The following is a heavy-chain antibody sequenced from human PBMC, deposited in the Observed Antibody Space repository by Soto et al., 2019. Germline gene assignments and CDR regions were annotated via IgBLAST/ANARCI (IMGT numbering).Heavy chain of an antibody. D-gene: IGHD3-22*01. CDR2: IKSKTDGGTP. V-gene: IGHV3-15*07. J-gene: IGHJ4*01. Sequence: GGSLRLSCAASGFTFSNAWINWVRQAPGKGLEWVGRIKSKTDGGTPDYDAPVKGRFAISRDDSKNMVNLQMNSLKTEDIGIYYCTTDSYSSIIVVRFDYWGHGTLVTVSS. CDR3: TTDSYSSIIVVRFDY. CDR1: GFTFSNAW.